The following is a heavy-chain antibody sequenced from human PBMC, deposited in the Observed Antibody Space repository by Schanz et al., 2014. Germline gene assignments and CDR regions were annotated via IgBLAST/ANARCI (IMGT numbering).Heavy chain of an antibody. V-gene: IGHV3-33*01. J-gene: IGHJ3*02. D-gene: IGHD3-10*01. CDR1: GFTFSNHG. CDR2: IWYDGSSK. CDR3: ARGIITMVRGGDVGAFDI. Sequence: QVQLVESGGGVVQPGRSLRLSCAASGFTFSNHGMHWVRQSPGKGLEWVALIWYDGSSKNHADSVQGRFTISRDNSKNALYLQMDSLRAEDTAVYYCARGIITMVRGGDVGAFDIWGQGTMVTVSS.